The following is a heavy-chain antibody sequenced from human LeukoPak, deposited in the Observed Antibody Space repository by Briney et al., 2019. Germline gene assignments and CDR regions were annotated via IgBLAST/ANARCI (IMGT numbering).Heavy chain of an antibody. CDR1: GFTFELYT. CDR2: NWYGTT. CDR3: VKDLSDESSGSVFEY. Sequence: GGSLRLLCAASGFTFELYTMQGLRHAPGKTLEGVSLNWYGTTYYRDSLKGRFTISRDNSKDSLYLQINPLRSEGTAFYYCVKDLSDESSGSVFEYWGQGTLVTVSS. D-gene: IGHD3-22*01. V-gene: IGHV3-43*01. J-gene: IGHJ4*02.